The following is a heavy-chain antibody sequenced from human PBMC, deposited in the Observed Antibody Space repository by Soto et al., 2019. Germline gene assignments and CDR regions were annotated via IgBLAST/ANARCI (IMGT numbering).Heavy chain of an antibody. J-gene: IGHJ4*02. CDR1: GGSISSYY. D-gene: IGHD5-12*01. CDR2: IYYSGST. CDR3: ARVRRDGYNPFDY. Sequence: LSLTCTVSGGSISSYYWSWIRQPPGKGLEWIGYIYYSGSTNYNPSLKSRVTISVDTSKNQFSLKLSSVTAADTAVYYCARVRRDGYNPFDYWGQGTLVTVSS. V-gene: IGHV4-59*01.